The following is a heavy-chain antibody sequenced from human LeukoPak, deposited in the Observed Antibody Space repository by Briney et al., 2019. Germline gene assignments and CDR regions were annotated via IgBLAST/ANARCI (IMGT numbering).Heavy chain of an antibody. CDR3: ARDFAAGTFWFDP. V-gene: IGHV1-18*01. J-gene: IGHJ5*02. D-gene: IGHD6-13*01. CDR2: ISAYNGNT. CDR1: GYTFTSYG. Sequence: ASVKVSCKASGYTFTSYGISWVRQAPGQGLEWMGWISAYNGNTNYAQKLRGRVTMTTDTSTGTAYLELRSLRSDDTAVYYCARDFAAGTFWFDPWGQGTLVTVSS.